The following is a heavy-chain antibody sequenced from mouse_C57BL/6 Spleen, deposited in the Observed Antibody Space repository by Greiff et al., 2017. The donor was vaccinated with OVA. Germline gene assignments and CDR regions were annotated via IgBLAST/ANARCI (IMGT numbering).Heavy chain of an antibody. Sequence: EVQRVESGGGLVKPGGSLKLSCAASGFTFSDYGMHWVRQAPEKGLEWVAYISSGSSTIYYADTVKGRFTISRDNAKNTLFLQMTSLRSEDTAMYYCARGGSYECGDYAMDGWGQGTSVTVSS. D-gene: IGHD2-12*01. J-gene: IGHJ4*01. V-gene: IGHV5-17*01. CDR1: GFTFSDYG. CDR2: ISSGSSTI. CDR3: ARGGSYECGDYAMDG.